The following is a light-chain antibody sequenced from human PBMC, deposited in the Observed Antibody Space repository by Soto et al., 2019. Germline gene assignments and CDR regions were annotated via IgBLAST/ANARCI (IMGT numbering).Light chain of an antibody. V-gene: IGKV3-11*01. CDR2: GTS. CDR3: QQRSNWPPELT. J-gene: IGKJ4*01. CDR1: QSVSSY. Sequence: EIVLTQSPATLSLSPGERATLSCRASQSVSSYLSWYQQKPGEAPRLLINGTSNRATAIPARFTVSGSGTDFTLTISSLEPEDFAFYYCQQRSNWPPELTFGGGTKVEIK.